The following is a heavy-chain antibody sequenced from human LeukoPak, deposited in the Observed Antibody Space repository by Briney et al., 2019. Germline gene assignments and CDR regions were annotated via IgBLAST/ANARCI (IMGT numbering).Heavy chain of an antibody. V-gene: IGHV3-7*05. D-gene: IGHD3-16*01. CDR3: VKTMVTFGGLIRTDAFDF. CDR2: IKADGSEI. Sequence: PGGSLRLSCAASGFTFSGYWMDWVRQAPGKGLEWVANIKADGSEIYYVDSVKGRFTISRDNSKNVLNLQTSSLRADDTATYYCVKTMVTFGGLIRTDAFDFWGQGTLVIVSS. J-gene: IGHJ3*01. CDR1: GFTFSGYW.